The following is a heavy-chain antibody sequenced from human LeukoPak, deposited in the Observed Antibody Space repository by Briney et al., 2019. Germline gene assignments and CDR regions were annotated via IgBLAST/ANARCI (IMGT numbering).Heavy chain of an antibody. Sequence: ASVKVSCKASGYTFTSYYMHWVRQAPGQGLEWMGIINPSGGSTSYAQKFQGRATMTRDTSTSTVYMELSSLRSEDTAVYYCARDPGSKDYDYWGQGTLVTVSS. J-gene: IGHJ4*02. D-gene: IGHD4-11*01. CDR1: GYTFTSYY. CDR2: INPSGGST. CDR3: ARDPGSKDYDY. V-gene: IGHV1-46*01.